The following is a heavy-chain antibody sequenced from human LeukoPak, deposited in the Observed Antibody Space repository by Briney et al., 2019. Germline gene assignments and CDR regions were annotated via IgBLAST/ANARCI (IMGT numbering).Heavy chain of an antibody. J-gene: IGHJ4*02. V-gene: IGHV3-21*01. D-gene: IGHD5-12*01. CDR2: ISSSSSYI. Sequence: GGSLRLSCAASGFTFSSYSMNWVRQAPGKGLEWVSSISSSSSYIYYADSVKGRFPISRDNAKNSLYLQMNSLRAEDTAVYYCARDRGYDPVDYWGQGTLVTVSS. CDR3: ARDRGYDPVDY. CDR1: GFTFSSYS.